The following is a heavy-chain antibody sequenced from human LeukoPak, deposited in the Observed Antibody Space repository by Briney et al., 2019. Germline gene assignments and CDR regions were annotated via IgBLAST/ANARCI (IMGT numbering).Heavy chain of an antibody. CDR2: ISYDGSNK. CDR1: GFTFSSYG. CDR3: AKDSRIVGATLL. J-gene: IGHJ4*02. Sequence: GGSLRLTCAASGFTFSSYGMHWVRQAPGKGLEWVAVISYDGSNKYYADSVKGRFTISRDNSKNTLYLQMNSLRAEDTAVYYCAKDSRIVGATLLWGQGTLVTVSS. D-gene: IGHD1-26*01. V-gene: IGHV3-30*18.